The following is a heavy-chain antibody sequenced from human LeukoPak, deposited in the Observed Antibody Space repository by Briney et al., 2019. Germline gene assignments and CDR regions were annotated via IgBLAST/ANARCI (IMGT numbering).Heavy chain of an antibody. CDR2: ISSSGSTI. V-gene: IGHV3-48*04. Sequence: PGGSLRLSCAASGFAFSNYNMNWVRQAPGKGLEWVSYISSSGSTIYYADSVKSRFTISRDNAKNSLYLQMNSLRAEDTAVYYCARDHFGDYYDSSGYPKPWYFDLWGRGTLVTVSS. J-gene: IGHJ2*01. CDR1: GFAFSNYN. CDR3: ARDHFGDYYDSSGYPKPWYFDL. D-gene: IGHD3-22*01.